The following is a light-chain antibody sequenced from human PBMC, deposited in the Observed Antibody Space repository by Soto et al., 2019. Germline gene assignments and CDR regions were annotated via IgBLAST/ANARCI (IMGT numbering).Light chain of an antibody. Sequence: QLVLTQSPSASASLGASVKLTCTLSSGHSSYAIAWHQQQAEKGPRYLMKLNGDGSHSKGDGIPDRFSGSSSGAERYLTISCLQSEDEADYYCQTWGTGIRVFGGGTKLTVL. CDR3: QTWGTGIRV. V-gene: IGLV4-69*01. CDR1: SGHSSYA. CDR2: LNGDGSH. J-gene: IGLJ2*01.